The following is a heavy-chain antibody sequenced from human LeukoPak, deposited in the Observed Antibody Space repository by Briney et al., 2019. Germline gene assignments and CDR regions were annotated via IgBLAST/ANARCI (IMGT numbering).Heavy chain of an antibody. CDR3: ARDRGYSGYDGLDY. Sequence: PGGSLRLSCAASGFTFSNYAMYWVRQAPGKGLEWVAVISYDGSNKYDADSVKGRFTISRDNSKNTLYLQMNSLRAEDTAVYYCARDRGYSGYDGLDYWGQGTLVTVSS. CDR1: GFTFSNYA. V-gene: IGHV3-30-3*01. J-gene: IGHJ4*02. CDR2: ISYDGSNK. D-gene: IGHD5-12*01.